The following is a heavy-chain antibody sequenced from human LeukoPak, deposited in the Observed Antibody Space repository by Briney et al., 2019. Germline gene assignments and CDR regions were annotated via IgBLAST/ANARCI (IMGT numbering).Heavy chain of an antibody. D-gene: IGHD2-15*01. J-gene: IGHJ5*02. CDR3: ASSQPPRRYCSGGSCSQGWFDP. CDR1: GGTFSSYA. V-gene: IGHV1-69*05. CDR2: IIPIFGTA. Sequence: SSVKVSCKASGGTFSSYAISWVRQAPGQGPEWMGRIIPIFGTANYAQKFQGRVTITTDESTSTAYMELSSLRSEDTAVYYCASSQPPRRYCSGGSCSQGWFDPWGQGTLVTVSS.